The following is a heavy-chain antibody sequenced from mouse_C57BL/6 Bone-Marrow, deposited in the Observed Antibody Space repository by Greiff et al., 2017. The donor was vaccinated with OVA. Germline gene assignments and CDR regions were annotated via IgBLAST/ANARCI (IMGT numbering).Heavy chain of an antibody. V-gene: IGHV5-9*01. CDR3: ARQRYDYDNYAMDY. CDR2: ISGGGGNT. J-gene: IGHJ4*01. Sequence: DVMLVESGGGLVKPGGSLKLSCAASGFTFSSYTMSWVRQTPEKRLEWVATISGGGGNTYYPDSVKGRFTISRDNAKNTLYLQMSSLRSEDTALYYCARQRYDYDNYAMDYWGQGTSVTVSS. CDR1: GFTFSSYT. D-gene: IGHD2-4*01.